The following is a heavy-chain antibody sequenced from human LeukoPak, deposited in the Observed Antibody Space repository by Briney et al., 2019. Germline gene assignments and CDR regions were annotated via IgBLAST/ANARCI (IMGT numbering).Heavy chain of an antibody. CDR2: INHSGST. J-gene: IGHJ6*03. Sequence: SETLSLTCTVSGGSISGYYWSWIRQPPGKGLEWIGEINHSGSTNYNPSLKSRVTISVDTSKNQFSLKLSSVTAADTAVYYCARLRVHIVATIRGPYYYYMDVWGKGTTVTASS. CDR3: ARLRVHIVATIRGPYYYYMDV. D-gene: IGHD5-12*01. V-gene: IGHV4-34*01. CDR1: GGSISGYY.